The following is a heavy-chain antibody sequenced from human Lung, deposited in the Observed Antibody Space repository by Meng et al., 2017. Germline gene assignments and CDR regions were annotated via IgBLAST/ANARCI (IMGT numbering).Heavy chain of an antibody. CDR3: ARDEDISAAGKLFGDY. CDR2: INPKSGDT. V-gene: IGHV1-2*06. D-gene: IGHD6-13*01. CDR1: GYTFPDYW. J-gene: IGHJ4*02. Sequence: VPRVQSGAEVNKPGASVKVSCKASGYTFPDYWLHWVRRAPGQGLEWMGRINPKSGDTHYAQRFQGRVTMTGDTSISTAYMELSGLRSDDTAMYYCARDEDISAAGKLFGDYWGQGTLVTVSS.